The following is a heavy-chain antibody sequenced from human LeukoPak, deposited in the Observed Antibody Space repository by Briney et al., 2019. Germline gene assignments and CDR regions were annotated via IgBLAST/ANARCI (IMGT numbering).Heavy chain of an antibody. Sequence: GGSLRLSCAASGFTFSDYYMSWIRQAPGKGLEWVSYISSSGSTIYYADSVKGRFTISRDNAKNSLYLQMNSLRAEDTAVYYCASRTVTGYFDYWGQGTLVTVSS. CDR2: ISSSGSTI. J-gene: IGHJ4*02. CDR1: GFTFSDYY. CDR3: ASRTVTGYFDY. D-gene: IGHD4-17*01. V-gene: IGHV3-11*01.